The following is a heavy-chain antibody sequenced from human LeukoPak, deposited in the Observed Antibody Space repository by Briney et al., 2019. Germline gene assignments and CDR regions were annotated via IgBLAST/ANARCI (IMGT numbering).Heavy chain of an antibody. CDR2: INPNSGDT. CDR3: ARAGGCSAGSCFRS. CDR1: GYTFTGYY. D-gene: IGHD2-15*01. J-gene: IGHJ5*02. Sequence: ASVKVSCKASGYTFTGYYMHWVRQAPGQGLEWMGWINPNSGDTNYAQKFQGRVTVTRDTSISTAYMELSRLRSDDTAVFYCARAGGCSAGSCFRSSGQGTLVTVSS. V-gene: IGHV1-2*02.